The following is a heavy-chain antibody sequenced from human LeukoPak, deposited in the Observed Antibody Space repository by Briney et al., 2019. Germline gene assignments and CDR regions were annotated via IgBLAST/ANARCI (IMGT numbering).Heavy chain of an antibody. D-gene: IGHD6-6*01. CDR3: AKGGPALAARHLYYFVY. J-gene: IGHJ4*02. CDR2: ISYDGSNK. Sequence: GGSLRLSCAASGFTFSSYGMHWVRQAPGKGLEWVAVISYDGSNKYYADSVKGRFTISRDNSKNTLYLQMNSLRAEDTAVYYCAKGGPALAARHLYYFVYWGQGTLVTVSS. V-gene: IGHV3-30*18. CDR1: GFTFSSYG.